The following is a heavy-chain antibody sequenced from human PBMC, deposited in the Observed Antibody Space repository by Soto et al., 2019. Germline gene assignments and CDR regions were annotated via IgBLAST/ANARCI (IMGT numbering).Heavy chain of an antibody. V-gene: IGHV5-51*01. J-gene: IGHJ4*02. D-gene: IGHD1-26*01. CDR1: GYSFTSYW. Sequence: PGESLKISCKGSGYSFTSYWIGWVRQMPGKGLEWMGIIYPGDSDTRYSPSFQGQVTISADKSISTAYLQWSSLRAEDTAVYYCAKRAMVGAKAQYYFDFWGQGTLVTVSS. CDR3: AKRAMVGAKAQYYFDF. CDR2: IYPGDSDT.